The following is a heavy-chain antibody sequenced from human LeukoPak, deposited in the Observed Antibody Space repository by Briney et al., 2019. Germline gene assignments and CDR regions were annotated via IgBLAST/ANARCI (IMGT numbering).Heavy chain of an antibody. J-gene: IGHJ5*02. CDR3: AKRIEWLDH. D-gene: IGHD2-15*01. Sequence: GASVKVSCKASGYTFTSYGISWVRQAPGKGLEWVSAISGSGGSTYYADSVKGRFTISRDNSKNTLYLQMNSLRAEDTAVYYCAKRIEWLDHWGQGTLVTVSS. CDR1: GYTFTSYG. V-gene: IGHV3-23*01. CDR2: ISGSGGST.